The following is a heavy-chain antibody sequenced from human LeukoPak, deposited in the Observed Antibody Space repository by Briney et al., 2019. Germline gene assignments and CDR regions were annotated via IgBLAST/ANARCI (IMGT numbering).Heavy chain of an antibody. J-gene: IGHJ6*03. Sequence: GGSLRLSCAASGFTFSSYAMHWVRQAPGKGLEWVAVISYDGSNKYYADSVKGRFTISRDNAKNSLYLQMDSLRAEDTAVYYCARDFFAPGIPAANYMDVWGKGTTVTVSS. CDR1: GFTFSSYA. CDR2: ISYDGSNK. CDR3: ARDFFAPGIPAANYMDV. V-gene: IGHV3-30*04. D-gene: IGHD6-13*01.